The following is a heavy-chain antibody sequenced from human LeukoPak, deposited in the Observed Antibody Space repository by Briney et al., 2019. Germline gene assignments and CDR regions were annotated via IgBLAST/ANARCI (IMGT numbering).Heavy chain of an antibody. J-gene: IGHJ4*02. CDR3: ASLYYYDNSGYSD. CDR1: GFTFSNYN. Sequence: RSGGSLRLSCAASGFTFSNYNMNWVRQAQGKGLEWVSCISSSRSYIYYADSVKGRFTISRDNAKNSLYLQMNSLRAEDTAMYYCASLYYYDNSGYSDWGQGTLVTVSS. V-gene: IGHV3-21*01. D-gene: IGHD3-22*01. CDR2: ISSSRSYI.